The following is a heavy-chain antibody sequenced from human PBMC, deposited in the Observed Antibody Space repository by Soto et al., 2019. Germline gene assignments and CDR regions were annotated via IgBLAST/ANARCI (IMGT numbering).Heavy chain of an antibody. Sequence: GASVKVSCKASGYTFSSFGFSWMRQAPGQGLEWMGWIYIDDTKYAQNFQGRVTMTTDTSTSTVYMELGSLRSDDTAVYYCARDRDWNLDYWGQGTPVTVSS. D-gene: IGHD1-1*01. CDR1: GYTFSSFG. CDR3: ARDRDWNLDY. J-gene: IGHJ4*02. V-gene: IGHV1-18*01. CDR2: IYIDDT.